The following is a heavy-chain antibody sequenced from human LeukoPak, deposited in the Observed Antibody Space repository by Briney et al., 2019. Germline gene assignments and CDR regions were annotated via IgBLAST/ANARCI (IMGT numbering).Heavy chain of an antibody. CDR2: INHSGNT. V-gene: IGHV4-34*01. D-gene: IGHD3-10*01. CDR3: ATTRGVITLDGYHYYIDV. CDR1: GGSFSDFY. J-gene: IGHJ6*03. Sequence: SETLSLTCAVYGGSFSDFYGTWIRQPPGKGLEGIGEINHSGNTKYNPSLKSRVTILLDTSKTQFSLKVRSVTAADTAVYYCATTRGVITLDGYHYYIDVWGKGTTVTVSS.